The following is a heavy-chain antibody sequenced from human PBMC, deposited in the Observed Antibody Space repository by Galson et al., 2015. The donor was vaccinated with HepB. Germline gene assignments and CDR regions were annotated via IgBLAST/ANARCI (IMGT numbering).Heavy chain of an antibody. CDR2: IYWNGDK. Sequence: PALVKPTQTLTLTCTFSGFSVSTGGVDVGWIRQAPGKALEWLALIYWNGDKRYSPSLKTRLTITKDTSKKQVVLTVTNMDPVDTATYYCAHRADYGDYIAFDYWGQGTLVTVSS. J-gene: IGHJ4*02. CDR3: AHRADYGDYIAFDY. CDR1: GFSVSTGGVD. V-gene: IGHV2-5*01. D-gene: IGHD4-17*01.